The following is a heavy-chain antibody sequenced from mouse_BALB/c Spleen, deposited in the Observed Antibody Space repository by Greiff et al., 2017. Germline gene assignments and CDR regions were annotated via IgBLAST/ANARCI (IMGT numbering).Heavy chain of an antibody. CDR3: ARCRDGKGAMDY. CDR2: ISSGGGNT. CDR1: GFTFSSYS. J-gene: IGHJ4*01. V-gene: IGHV5-9*03. Sequence: EVKLVESGGGLVKPGGSLKLSCAASGFTFSSYSMSWVRQTPEKRLEWVATISSGGGNTYYPDSVKGRFTISRDNAKNNLYLQMSSLRSEDTALYYCARCRDGKGAMDYWGQGTSVTVSA. D-gene: IGHD2-1*01.